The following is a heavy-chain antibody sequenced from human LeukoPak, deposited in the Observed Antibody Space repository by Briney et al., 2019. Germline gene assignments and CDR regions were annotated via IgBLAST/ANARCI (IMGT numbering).Heavy chain of an antibody. V-gene: IGHV3-13*01. CDR2: IGTTGDT. J-gene: IGHJ4*02. CDR3: ARVGRSGWTVDY. Sequence: GGSLRLSCAGSGFTFSSYDMHWVRQVTGRGLEWVSSIGTTGDTHYAVSVKGRFTISRGNAKNSLHLQMNSLRAEDTAVYYCARVGRSGWTVDYWGQGTLVTVSS. D-gene: IGHD6-19*01. CDR1: GFTFSSYD.